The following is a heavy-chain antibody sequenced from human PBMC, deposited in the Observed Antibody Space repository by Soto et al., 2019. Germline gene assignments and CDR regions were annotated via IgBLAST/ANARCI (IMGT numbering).Heavy chain of an antibody. Sequence: QMHLVQSGAEVKKPGSSVKVSCKASGGSFTYTLSWVRQAPGQGLEWMGGIIPIFGTTNYAQKFQDRVTITADESTKTAYMELNTLTCEAAAVYYCARLLSHCTYGMDVWGQGTAVTVSS. CDR2: IIPIFGTT. CDR3: ARLLSHCTYGMDV. V-gene: IGHV1-69*01. CDR1: GGSFTYT. D-gene: IGHD2-15*01. J-gene: IGHJ6*02.